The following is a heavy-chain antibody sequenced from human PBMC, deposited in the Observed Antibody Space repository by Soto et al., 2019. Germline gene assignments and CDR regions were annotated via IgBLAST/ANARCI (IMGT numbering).Heavy chain of an antibody. CDR3: ATDRGRAALDN. V-gene: IGHV3-7*01. Sequence: EVRLVESGGGLVQAGESLRLSCAASGFSFGSYLVDWDRQAPGKGLEWVASIKQEGSQRDYLDSVRGRFTISRHHAKTVLFLQMNSRRGEDTVGYYCATDRGRAALDNRGQGTRVSVSS. CDR1: GFSFGSYL. D-gene: IGHD2-2*03. CDR2: IKQEGSQR. J-gene: IGHJ4*02.